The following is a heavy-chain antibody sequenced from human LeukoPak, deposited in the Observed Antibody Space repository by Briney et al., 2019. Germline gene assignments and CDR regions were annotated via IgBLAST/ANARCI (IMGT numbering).Heavy chain of an antibody. D-gene: IGHD2-8*01. J-gene: IGHJ3*02. CDR2: INPNSGGT. V-gene: IGHV1-2*02. CDR3: ARQRGGQYEDGFDI. Sequence: ASVKVSCKASGYNFTDFYIHWVRQAPGQGLEWMGWINPNSGGTHYAQKFQDRVTMTRDTSTSTVYMELSSLRSEDTAVYYCARQRGGQYEDGFDIWGQATMVTVSS. CDR1: GYNFTDFY.